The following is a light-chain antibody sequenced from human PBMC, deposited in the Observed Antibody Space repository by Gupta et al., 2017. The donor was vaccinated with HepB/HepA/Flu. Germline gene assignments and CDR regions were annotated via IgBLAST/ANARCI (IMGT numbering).Light chain of an antibody. CDR3: SSYTSSNTYV. CDR1: SSDVGFYNY. V-gene: IGLV2-14*03. Sequence: QSALTQPASVSGSPGQSITISCTGTSSDVGFYNYVSWYQQHPGKAPKLMIYDVSHRPSGVSNRFSGSKSGNTASLTLSGLQAEDEADYYCSSYTSSNTYVFGTGTKVTVL. CDR2: DVS. J-gene: IGLJ1*01.